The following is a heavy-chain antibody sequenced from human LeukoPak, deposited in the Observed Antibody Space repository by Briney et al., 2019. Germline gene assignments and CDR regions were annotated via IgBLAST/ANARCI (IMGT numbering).Heavy chain of an antibody. J-gene: IGHJ4*02. CDR2: IYHSGST. CDR1: GGSISSSNW. Sequence: SGTLSLTCAVSGGSISSSNWWSWVRQPPGKGLEWIGEIYHSGSTNYNPSLKSRVTISVDKSKNQFSLKLSSVTAADTAVYYCASINPIAVAGIVSTVDYWGQGTLVTVSS. V-gene: IGHV4-4*02. CDR3: ASINPIAVAGIVSTVDY. D-gene: IGHD6-19*01.